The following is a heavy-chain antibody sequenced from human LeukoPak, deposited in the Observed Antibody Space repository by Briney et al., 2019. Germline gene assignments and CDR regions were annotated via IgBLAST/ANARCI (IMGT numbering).Heavy chain of an antibody. V-gene: IGHV3-30*02. Sequence: PGGSLRLSCAASGFTFSSYGMHWVRQAPGKGLEWVAFIRYDGSNKYYADSVKGRFTISRDNSKNTLYLQMNSLRAEDTAVYYCAKAVGSIAVAAPAEYFQHWGQGTLVTVSS. D-gene: IGHD6-19*01. CDR3: AKAVGSIAVAAPAEYFQH. CDR2: IRYDGSNK. CDR1: GFTFSSYG. J-gene: IGHJ1*01.